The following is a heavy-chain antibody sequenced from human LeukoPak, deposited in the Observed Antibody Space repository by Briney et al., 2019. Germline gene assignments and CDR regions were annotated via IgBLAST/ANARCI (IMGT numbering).Heavy chain of an antibody. Sequence: PGGSLRLSCAASGFTFSSYGMHWVRQAPGKGLEWVAVISYDGSNKYYADSVKGRFTISRDNSKNTLYLQMNSLRAEDTAVYYCAKGVRYYYGSGSFTNYYYYMDVWGKGTTVTVSS. J-gene: IGHJ6*03. D-gene: IGHD3-10*01. CDR3: AKGVRYYYGSGSFTNYYYYMDV. V-gene: IGHV3-30*18. CDR2: ISYDGSNK. CDR1: GFTFSSYG.